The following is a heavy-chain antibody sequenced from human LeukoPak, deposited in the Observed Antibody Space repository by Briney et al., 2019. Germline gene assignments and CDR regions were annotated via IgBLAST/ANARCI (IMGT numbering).Heavy chain of an antibody. Sequence: GGSLRLSCAASGFTFSTYGMNWVRQAPGKGLEWVSAISAGGGNTYYADSVKGRFTISGDNSKNTLFLEMNSLRAEDTAVYYCAKEYSVRNQFDYWGQGTLVAVSS. CDR2: ISAGGGNT. CDR3: AKEYSVRNQFDY. CDR1: GFTFSTYG. V-gene: IGHV3-23*01. J-gene: IGHJ4*02. D-gene: IGHD1-14*01.